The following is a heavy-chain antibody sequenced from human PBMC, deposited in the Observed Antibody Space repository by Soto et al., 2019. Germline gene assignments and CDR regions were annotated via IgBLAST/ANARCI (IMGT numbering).Heavy chain of an antibody. CDR1: GDSIISSNYY. D-gene: IGHD2-21*01. CDR3: TRHPPIARFENGLDV. CDR2: MYYSGST. J-gene: IGHJ6*02. V-gene: IGHV4-39*01. Sequence: PSETLSLTCTVSGDSIISSNYYWAWIRQSPGKGLEWIGNMYYSGSTYYNLSLKSRVTISVDTSKNQFSLKLKSVTAADTAMYYCTRHPPIARFENGLDVWGQGTTVTVSS.